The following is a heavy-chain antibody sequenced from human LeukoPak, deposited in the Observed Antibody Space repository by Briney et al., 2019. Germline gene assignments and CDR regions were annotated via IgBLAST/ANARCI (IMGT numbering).Heavy chain of an antibody. Sequence: PGASLRLSCAASGFTFDDYAMHWVRQAPGKGLEWVSGISWNSGSIGYADSVKGRFTISRDNAKKSLYLQMNSLRAEDTALYYCARRLGGYSGYDRDYYYYGMDVWGQGTTVTVSS. V-gene: IGHV3-9*01. D-gene: IGHD5-12*01. CDR3: ARRLGGYSGYDRDYYYYGMDV. CDR2: ISWNSGSI. J-gene: IGHJ6*02. CDR1: GFTFDDYA.